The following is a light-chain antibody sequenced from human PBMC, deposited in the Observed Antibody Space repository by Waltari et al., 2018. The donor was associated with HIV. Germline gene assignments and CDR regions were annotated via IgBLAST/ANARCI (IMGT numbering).Light chain of an antibody. Sequence: EIVMTQSQATLSVSPGERATLSCRASQSVSSNLAWYQQKPGQAPRLLIYGASTRATGIPARFSGSGSGTEFTLTISSLQSEDFAVYYCQQYNNWPLRTFGQGTKVEIK. J-gene: IGKJ1*01. CDR3: QQYNNWPLRT. V-gene: IGKV3-15*01. CDR2: GAS. CDR1: QSVSSN.